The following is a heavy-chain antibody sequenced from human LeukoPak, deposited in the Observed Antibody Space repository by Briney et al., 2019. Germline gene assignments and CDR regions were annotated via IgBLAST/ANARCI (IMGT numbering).Heavy chain of an antibody. CDR3: ARVHTIVGATLFDY. CDR1: GYTFTSYD. D-gene: IGHD1-26*01. V-gene: IGHV1-8*01. J-gene: IGHJ4*02. Sequence: ASVKVSCKASGYTFTSYDINWVRQATGQGLEWMGWMNPNSGNTGYAQKFQGRVTMTRNTSISTAYMELSSLRSEDTAVYYCARVHTIVGATLFDYWGQGTLVTVSS. CDR2: MNPNSGNT.